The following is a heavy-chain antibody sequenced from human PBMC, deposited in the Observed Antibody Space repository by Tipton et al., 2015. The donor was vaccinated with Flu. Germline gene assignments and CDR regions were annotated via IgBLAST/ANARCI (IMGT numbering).Heavy chain of an antibody. CDR3: ARDSHYYESSASLDIDL. J-gene: IGHJ3*01. D-gene: IGHD3-22*01. V-gene: IGHV3-74*01. CDR1: GFPFSGYW. CDR2: INTDGSTT. Sequence: GSLRLSCAASGFPFSGYWFHWVRQAPGEGLVWLSRINTDGSTTDYADFVEGRFTISRDNAENTVHLQMNSLRAEDTALYYCARDSHYYESSASLDIDLWGQGTMVTVSS.